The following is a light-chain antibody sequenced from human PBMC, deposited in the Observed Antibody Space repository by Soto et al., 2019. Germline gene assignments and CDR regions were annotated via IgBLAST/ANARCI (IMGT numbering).Light chain of an antibody. CDR1: QGISNY. Sequence: DIQMTQSPSSLSASVGDRVTITCRASQGISNYLAWYQQKPGKVPKLLIYAASTLQSGVPSRFSGRRSGTAFTPTISSLQPEDGATYYCQKSNSAPWTFGQGTKVEIK. CDR3: QKSNSAPWT. J-gene: IGKJ1*01. CDR2: AAS. V-gene: IGKV1-27*01.